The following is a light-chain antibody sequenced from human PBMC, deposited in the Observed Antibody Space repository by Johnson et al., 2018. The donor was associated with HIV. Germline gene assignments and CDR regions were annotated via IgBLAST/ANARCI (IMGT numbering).Light chain of an antibody. CDR1: SSNIGNNY. J-gene: IGLJ1*01. CDR2: ENN. V-gene: IGLV1-51*02. Sequence: QSILTQPPSVSAAPGQKVTISCSGSSSNIGNNYISWYQQLPGTAPKLLIYENNKRPSGIPDRFSGSKSGTSATLGITGLQTGDEAEYYCGTWDSSLSADFAIGTRTDVTVL. CDR3: GTWDSSLSADFA.